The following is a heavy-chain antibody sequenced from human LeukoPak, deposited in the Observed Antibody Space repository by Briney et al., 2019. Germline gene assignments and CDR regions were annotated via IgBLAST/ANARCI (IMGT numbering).Heavy chain of an antibody. CDR2: INPGDSDT. Sequence: GESLKISCKGSGYSFTSYWISWVRQMPGKGLEWMAIINPGDSDTRYSPSFQGQVTISADKSISTVYLQWGSLRASDTAMYYCARQPGAGWFDPWGQGTLVTVSS. V-gene: IGHV5-51*01. J-gene: IGHJ5*02. D-gene: IGHD3-10*01. CDR3: ARQPGAGWFDP. CDR1: GYSFTSYW.